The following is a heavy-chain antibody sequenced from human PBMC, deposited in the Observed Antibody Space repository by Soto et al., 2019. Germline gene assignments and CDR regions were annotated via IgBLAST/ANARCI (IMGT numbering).Heavy chain of an antibody. CDR3: VRKIVGTTTSGAYWYFDV. Sequence: EVQLLESGGGLVQPGGSLRLSCAASGFTFSSFAMNWVRQAPGKGLEWVSGVSGGGDATFYADSVRGRFTISRVHSKNTVYLQLNSMRAEDTAVYYCVRKIVGTTTSGAYWYFDVWGRGTLGTVSS. CDR2: VSGGGDAT. D-gene: IGHD1-26*01. J-gene: IGHJ2*01. V-gene: IGHV3-23*01. CDR1: GFTFSSFA.